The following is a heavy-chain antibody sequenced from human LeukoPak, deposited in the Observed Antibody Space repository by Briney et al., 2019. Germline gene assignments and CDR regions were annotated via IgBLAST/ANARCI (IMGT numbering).Heavy chain of an antibody. CDR2: IYYSGST. Sequence: SETLSLTCSVSGGSISSSTYYWGWIRQPPGKGLEWIGYIYYSGSTKYNPSLKSRVTISIDTSKNQFSLKLSSVTAADTAVYYCARGYGPSSSGWDYWGQGTLVTVSS. V-gene: IGHV4-61*05. D-gene: IGHD6-19*01. CDR3: ARGYGPSSSGWDY. J-gene: IGHJ4*02. CDR1: GGSISSSTYY.